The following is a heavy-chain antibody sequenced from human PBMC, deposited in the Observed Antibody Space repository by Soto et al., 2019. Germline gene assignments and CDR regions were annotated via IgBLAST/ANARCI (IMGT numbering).Heavy chain of an antibody. CDR1: GGSISSYY. CDR3: ARVPPDYSNYVFPAAFDI. CDR2: IYYSGST. J-gene: IGHJ3*02. D-gene: IGHD4-4*01. Sequence: SETLSLTCTVSGGSISSYYWSWIRQPPGKGLEWIGYIYYSGSTNYNPSLKSRVTISVDTSKNQFSPKLSSVTAADTAVYYCARVPPDYSNYVFPAAFDIWGQGTMVTVSS. V-gene: IGHV4-59*13.